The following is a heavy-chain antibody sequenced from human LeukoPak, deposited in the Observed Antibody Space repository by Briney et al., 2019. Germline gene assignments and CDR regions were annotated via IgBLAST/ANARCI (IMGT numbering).Heavy chain of an antibody. Sequence: GGSLRLSCAASGFSFSSYRMNWVRQAPGKGLEWISSVRNSGDYIHYADSVKGRFTISRDSSKNTLFLQMNRLRPEDAAVYYCAKAPVTTCRGAYCYPFDYWGQGTLVTVSS. CDR2: VRNSGDYI. D-gene: IGHD2-21*01. J-gene: IGHJ4*02. V-gene: IGHV3-21*04. CDR1: GFSFSSYR. CDR3: AKAPVTTCRGAYCYPFDY.